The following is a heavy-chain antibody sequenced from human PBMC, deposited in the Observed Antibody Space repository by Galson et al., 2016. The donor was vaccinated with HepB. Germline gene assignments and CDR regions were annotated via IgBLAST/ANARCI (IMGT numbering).Heavy chain of an antibody. CDR2: IYQSGTT. CDR3: ANTPNSYGSGSYAS. J-gene: IGHJ5*02. D-gene: IGHD3-10*01. Sequence: PLSLTCTVSGVSVSSGTCYWSWIRQHPGKGLEWIGYIYQSGTTFYNPSLKSRVSISIDTSENQLSLKLTSVTAADTAVYYCANTPNSYGSGSYASWGQGTLVAVSS. CDR1: GVSVSSGTCY. V-gene: IGHV4-31*03.